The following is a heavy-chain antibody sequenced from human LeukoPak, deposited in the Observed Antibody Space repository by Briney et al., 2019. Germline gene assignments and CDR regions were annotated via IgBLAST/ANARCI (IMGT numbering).Heavy chain of an antibody. J-gene: IGHJ4*02. CDR1: GFTFSSYS. Sequence: GGSLRLSCAASGFTFSSYSMNWVRQAPGKGLEWVSSISSSSSYIYYADSVKGRFTISRDNAKNSLYLQMNSLRAEDTAVYYCARDREEYYDFWSGYYKGKGVDYWGQGTLVTVSS. CDR2: ISSSSSYI. D-gene: IGHD3-3*01. CDR3: ARDREEYYDFWSGYYKGKGVDY. V-gene: IGHV3-21*01.